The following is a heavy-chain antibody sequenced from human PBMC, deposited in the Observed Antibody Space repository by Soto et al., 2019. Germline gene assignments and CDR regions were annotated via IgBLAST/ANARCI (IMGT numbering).Heavy chain of an antibody. J-gene: IGHJ5*01. D-gene: IGHD3-3*01. CDR1: GYSFTSYW. CDR3: ARGGDFWSGPNNWSDS. CDR2: IYPGDSDT. Sequence: GESLKIPCKGSGYSFTSYWIGWVRQMPGKGLEWMGIIYPGDSDTRYSPSFQGQVTISADKSISTAYLQWSSLKASDTDMYYCARGGDFWSGPNNWSDSWGQGTLVTVSS. V-gene: IGHV5-51*01.